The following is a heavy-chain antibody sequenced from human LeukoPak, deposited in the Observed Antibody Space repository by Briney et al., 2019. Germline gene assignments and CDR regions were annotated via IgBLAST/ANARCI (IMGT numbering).Heavy chain of an antibody. CDR1: GYTFTNYG. CDR3: AREIAVVEAANHYYGMDV. J-gene: IGHJ6*02. CDR2: ISAFDGRT. V-gene: IGHV1-18*01. Sequence: ASVKVSCKASGYTFTNYGISWVRQAPGQGLEWMGWISAFDGRTSYAQNFQGRVTMTTDTSTSTAYMELRSLRSDDTAVYYCAREIAVVEAANHYYGMDVWGQGTTVTVSS. D-gene: IGHD2-21*02.